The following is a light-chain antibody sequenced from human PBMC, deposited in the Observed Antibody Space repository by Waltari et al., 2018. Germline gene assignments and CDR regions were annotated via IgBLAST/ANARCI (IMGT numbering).Light chain of an antibody. CDR2: SAS. J-gene: IGKJ4*01. Sequence: DIQMTQSPSPLSASVGDRVTITCRASPSISRWLAWYQQKPGKAPKLLIYSASNLESGVPSRFSGSGSGTEVTLTINSLQPDDFASYYCLQYNSYPDLTYGGGTKVDIK. V-gene: IGKV1-5*03. CDR1: PSISRW. CDR3: LQYNSYPDLT.